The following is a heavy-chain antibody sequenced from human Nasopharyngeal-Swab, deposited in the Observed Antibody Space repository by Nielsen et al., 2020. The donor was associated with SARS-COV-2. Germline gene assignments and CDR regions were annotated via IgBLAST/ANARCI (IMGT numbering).Heavy chain of an antibody. CDR3: ARVTSHDSGWRLDY. V-gene: IGHV4-39*07. D-gene: IGHD6-19*01. Sequence: WIRQPPGKGLEWIGTIYYSGSTYYNPALKSRVTISVDKSKNQSSLKLGSVTAADTAVYYCARVTSHDSGWRLDYWGQGTLVTVSS. CDR2: IYYSGST. J-gene: IGHJ4*02.